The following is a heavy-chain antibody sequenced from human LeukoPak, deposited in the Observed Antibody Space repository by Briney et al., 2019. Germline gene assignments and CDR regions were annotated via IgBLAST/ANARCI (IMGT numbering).Heavy chain of an antibody. Sequence: ASVKVSCKASGYTFTSYGISWVRQAPGQGLEWMGWISAYNGNTNYAQKLQGRVTMTTDTSTSTAYMELRSLRSDDTAVYYCARARRLLWFGELSRYYSDYWGQGTLVTVSS. CDR1: GYTFTSYG. D-gene: IGHD3-10*01. CDR3: ARARRLLWFGELSRYYSDY. CDR2: ISAYNGNT. V-gene: IGHV1-18*01. J-gene: IGHJ4*02.